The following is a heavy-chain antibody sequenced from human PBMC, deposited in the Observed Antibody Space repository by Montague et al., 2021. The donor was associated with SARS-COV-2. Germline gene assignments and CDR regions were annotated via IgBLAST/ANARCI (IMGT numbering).Heavy chain of an antibody. V-gene: IGHV4-34*01. CDR3: ARIGDGHNKHPGY. Sequence: SETLSLTCAVYVGSFSGHYWSWIRQPPGKGLEWIGEINHGGSTNYNPSLRSRITISVDTSKNQISLKLTSMTAADTAVYYCARIGDGHNKHPGYGGQGPRVTVSS. CDR1: VGSFSGHY. J-gene: IGHJ4*02. D-gene: IGHD5-24*01. CDR2: INHGGST.